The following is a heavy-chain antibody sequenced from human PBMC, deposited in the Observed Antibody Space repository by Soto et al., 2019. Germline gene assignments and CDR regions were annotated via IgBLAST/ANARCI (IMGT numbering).Heavy chain of an antibody. CDR3: AKYSTSGPSRFFDL. CDR1: GFTFSSSW. Sequence: GSLRLSCVVSGFTFSSSWMTWIRQTPGKGLEWVSVIGAGSDGIQYVDSVKGRFSISRDNSKNTLYLHMNSLRAEDTAIYYCAKYSTSGPSRFFDLWGQGTLVTVSS. D-gene: IGHD5-12*01. J-gene: IGHJ4*02. V-gene: IGHV3-23*01. CDR2: IGAGSDGI.